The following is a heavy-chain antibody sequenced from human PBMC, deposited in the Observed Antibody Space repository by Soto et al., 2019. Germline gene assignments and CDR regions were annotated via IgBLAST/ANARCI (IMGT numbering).Heavy chain of an antibody. CDR1: GFTFSSYA. Sequence: QVQLVESGGGVVQPRRSLRLSCAASGFTFSSYAMHWVRQAPGKGLEWVAVISYDGSNKYYADSVKGRFTISRDNSKNTLYLQMNSLRAEDTAVYYCARGATELELRSGRFDPWGQGTLVTVSS. D-gene: IGHD1-7*01. J-gene: IGHJ5*02. CDR3: ARGATELELRSGRFDP. V-gene: IGHV3-30-3*01. CDR2: ISYDGSNK.